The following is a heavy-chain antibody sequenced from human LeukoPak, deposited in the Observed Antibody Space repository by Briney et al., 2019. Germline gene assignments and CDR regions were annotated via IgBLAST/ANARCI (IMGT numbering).Heavy chain of an antibody. CDR2: IDWDDNK. V-gene: IGHV2-70*11. CDR1: GFSLSTSGMC. Sequence: SGPTQVNPPQTLTLTCTFSGFSLSTSGMCVSWIRHPQGKALEWLARIDWDDNKYYSTSLKTRLTISKDTSKNQVVLTMTNMDPVDTATYYCARITPAGRQLDYWGQGTLVTVSS. J-gene: IGHJ4*02. D-gene: IGHD6-13*01. CDR3: ARITPAGRQLDY.